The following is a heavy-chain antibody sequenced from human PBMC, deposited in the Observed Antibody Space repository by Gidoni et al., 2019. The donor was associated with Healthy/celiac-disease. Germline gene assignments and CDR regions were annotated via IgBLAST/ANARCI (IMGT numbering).Heavy chain of an antibody. CDR2: ISAYNGNT. CDR3: ASVGNYDFWSGYQTPGAFDI. Sequence: QVQLVQSGAEVKKPGASVKVSCKASGYTFTSSGISWVRQAPGQGLEWMGWISAYNGNTNYAQKLQGRVTMTTDTSTSTAYMELRSLRSDDTAVYYCASVGNYDFWSGYQTPGAFDIWGQGTMVTVSS. J-gene: IGHJ3*02. V-gene: IGHV1-18*01. D-gene: IGHD3-3*01. CDR1: GYTFTSSG.